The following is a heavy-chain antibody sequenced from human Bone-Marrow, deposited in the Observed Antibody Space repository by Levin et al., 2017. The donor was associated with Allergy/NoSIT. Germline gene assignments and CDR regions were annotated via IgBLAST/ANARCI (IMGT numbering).Heavy chain of an antibody. V-gene: IGHV3-33*01. J-gene: IGHJ6*02. CDR1: GFSVSRYG. CDR3: GRDRWKLISDYYGMDV. CDR2: IWYGGNNR. D-gene: IGHD4-23*01. Sequence: GGSLRLSCAASGFSVSRYGMHWVRQSPGKGLEGVAVIWYGGNNRQYADSVKGRFIVSGENSKNTVYLEMSSLGAGDTGVYYCGRDRWKLISDYYGMDVWGQGTTVNVSS.